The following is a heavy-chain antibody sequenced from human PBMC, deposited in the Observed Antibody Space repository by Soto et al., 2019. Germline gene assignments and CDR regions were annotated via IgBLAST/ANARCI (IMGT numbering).Heavy chain of an antibody. CDR1: GGSFSGYY. CDR2: INHSGST. J-gene: IGHJ5*02. V-gene: IGHV4-34*01. CDR3: AKSTAMVGWFDP. Sequence: SETLSLTCAVYGGSFSGYYWSWIRQPPGKGLEWIGEINHSGSTNYNPSLKSRVTISVDTSKNQFSLKLSSVTAADTAVYYCAKSTAMVGWFDPWGQGTLVTVSS. D-gene: IGHD5-18*01.